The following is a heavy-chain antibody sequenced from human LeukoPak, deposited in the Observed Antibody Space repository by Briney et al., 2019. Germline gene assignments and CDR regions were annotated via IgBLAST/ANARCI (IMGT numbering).Heavy chain of an antibody. Sequence: PSQTPSLTCAVSGGSISSGGYSWSWLRQPPGKGLEWIGYIYHSGSTYYNPSLKSRVTISVDRSKNQFSLKLSSVTAADTAVYYCARTSLYGSGSYSDYWGQGTLVTVSS. D-gene: IGHD3-10*01. V-gene: IGHV4-30-2*01. J-gene: IGHJ4*02. CDR1: GGSISSGGYS. CDR3: ARTSLYGSGSYSDY. CDR2: IYHSGST.